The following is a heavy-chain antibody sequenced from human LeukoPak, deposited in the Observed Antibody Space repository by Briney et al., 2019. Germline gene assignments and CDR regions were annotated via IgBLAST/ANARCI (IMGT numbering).Heavy chain of an antibody. Sequence: GGSLRLSCAASGFSFSSYVMTWVRQAPGKGLEWVSVIGGEGGGIQYADSVKGRSSISRDNSKNTLYLQMNSLGAEDTAVYYCAKYAPPTTVVTRFFDYWGQGTLVTVSS. J-gene: IGHJ4*02. D-gene: IGHD4-23*01. CDR1: GFSFSSYV. CDR3: AKYAPPTTVVTRFFDY. V-gene: IGHV3-23*01. CDR2: IGGEGGGI.